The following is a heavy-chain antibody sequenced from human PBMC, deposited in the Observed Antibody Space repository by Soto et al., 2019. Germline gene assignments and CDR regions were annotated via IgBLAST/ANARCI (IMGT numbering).Heavy chain of an antibody. Sequence: PGAPLTISRKGTGYGITTYWIGWVSQMPGKGLEWIGIIYPGDSDTRYSPSFQGQVTVSADKSISTAYLQWSSLKASDTAMYYCARHLTAAAVTIWGLGTLVTVSS. CDR3: ARHLTAAAVTI. J-gene: IGHJ4*02. V-gene: IGHV5-51*01. D-gene: IGHD6-13*01. CDR1: GYGITTYW. CDR2: IYPGDSDT.